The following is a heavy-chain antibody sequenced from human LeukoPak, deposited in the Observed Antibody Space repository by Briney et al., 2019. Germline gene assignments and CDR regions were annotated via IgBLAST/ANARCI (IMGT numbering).Heavy chain of an antibody. Sequence: PGGSLRLSCAASGFPFSNHAMSWVRQAPGEGLEWVSAMIGSGSSTYYADSVKGRFTISRDNARNTLFLQMNSLRVEDTAVYYCAKDETHSSGWAPFDSWGQGTLVIVSS. D-gene: IGHD6-19*01. J-gene: IGHJ4*02. CDR2: MIGSGSST. CDR3: AKDETHSSGWAPFDS. V-gene: IGHV3-23*01. CDR1: GFPFSNHA.